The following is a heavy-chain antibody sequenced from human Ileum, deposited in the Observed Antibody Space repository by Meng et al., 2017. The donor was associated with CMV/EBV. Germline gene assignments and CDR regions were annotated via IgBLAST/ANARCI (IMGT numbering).Heavy chain of an antibody. CDR1: GGSFSGYY. CDR3: ARGRTALRDFDY. CDR2: VNHSGST. V-gene: IGHV4-34*01. Sequence: CAVYGGSFSGYYWSWSRQPPGRGLEWIGEVNHSGSTDNSPSLKSRVTISVDTAKNQFSLKLSSVTAADTAVYYCARGRTALRDFDYWGQGTLVTVSS. J-gene: IGHJ4*02. D-gene: IGHD4-17*01.